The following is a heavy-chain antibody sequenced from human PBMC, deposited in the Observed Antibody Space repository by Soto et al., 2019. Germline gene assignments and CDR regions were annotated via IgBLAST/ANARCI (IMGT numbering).Heavy chain of an antibody. CDR2: VISDGKTI. CDR3: ATAEVDH. J-gene: IGHJ5*02. Sequence: VQLVESGGGLVQPGGSLRLSCAASGFTFANHWMNWVRQAPGKGLEWVSRVISDGKTIDYADSVKGRFTVSRDNAKNTLYLQMNSLRAEDTAVYYCATAEVDHWGPGTMVTVSS. CDR1: GFTFANHW. V-gene: IGHV3-74*01.